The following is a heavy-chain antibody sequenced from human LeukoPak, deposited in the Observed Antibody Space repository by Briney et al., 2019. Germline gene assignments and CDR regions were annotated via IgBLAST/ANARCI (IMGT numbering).Heavy chain of an antibody. J-gene: IGHJ4*02. CDR2: IYYSGST. V-gene: IGHV4-59*01. D-gene: IGHD3-10*01. Sequence: SETLSLTCAVSGGSISSYYWSWIRQPPGKGLEWIGYIYYSGSTNYNPSLKSRVTISVDTSKNQFSLKLSSVTAADTAVYYCAREPYGSDYWGRGTLVTVSS. CDR3: AREPYGSDY. CDR1: GGSISSYY.